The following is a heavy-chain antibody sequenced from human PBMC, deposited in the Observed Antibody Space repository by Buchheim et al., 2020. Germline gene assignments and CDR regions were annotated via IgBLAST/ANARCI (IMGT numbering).Heavy chain of an antibody. Sequence: QLQLQESGSGLVKPSQTLSLTCAVSGGSISSGGYSWSWIRQPPGKGLEWIGYIYHSGSTYYNPSLKSRVTISVDRSKNHFSLKLSSVTAADTAVYYCAREVALNCSGGSCSRYYFDYWGQGTL. CDR3: AREVALNCSGGSCSRYYFDY. D-gene: IGHD2-15*01. CDR2: IYHSGST. J-gene: IGHJ4*02. CDR1: GGSISSGGYS. V-gene: IGHV4-30-2*01.